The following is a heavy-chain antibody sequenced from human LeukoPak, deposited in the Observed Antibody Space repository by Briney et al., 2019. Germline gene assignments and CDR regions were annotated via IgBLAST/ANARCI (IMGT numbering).Heavy chain of an antibody. CDR3: AKDPRPTVSWFDP. CDR1: GFAFSSNA. D-gene: IGHD4-17*01. J-gene: IGHJ5*02. Sequence: GGSLRLSCAASGFAFSSNAMSWVRQAPGKGLEWVSAISASGGYTYYADSVKGRFTISRDNSNNTLYLQMNSLRADDTAVYFCAKDPRPTVSWFDPWGQGTLVTVSS. V-gene: IGHV3-23*01. CDR2: ISASGGYT.